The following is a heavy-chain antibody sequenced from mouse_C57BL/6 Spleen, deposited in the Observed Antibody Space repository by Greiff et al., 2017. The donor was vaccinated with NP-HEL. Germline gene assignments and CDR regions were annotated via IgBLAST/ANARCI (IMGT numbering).Heavy chain of an antibody. J-gene: IGHJ3*01. CDR2: ISSGGDYI. Sequence: EVKLQESGEGLVKPGGSLKLSCAASGFTFSSYAMSWVRQTPEKRLEWVAYISSGGDYIYYADTVKGRFTISRDNARNTLYLQMSSLKSEDTAMYYCTRGDGYYWFAYWGQGTLVTVSA. CDR3: TRGDGYYWFAY. CDR1: GFTFSSYA. D-gene: IGHD2-3*01. V-gene: IGHV5-9-1*02.